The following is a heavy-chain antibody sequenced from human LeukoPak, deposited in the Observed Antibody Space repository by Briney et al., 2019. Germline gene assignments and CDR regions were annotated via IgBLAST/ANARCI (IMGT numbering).Heavy chain of an antibody. Sequence: SVKVSCKASGGTFSSYAISWVRQAPGQGLEWMGRLIPIFGIANYAQKFQGRVTITADKSTSTAYMELSSLRSEDTAVYYCARDRSGYYVYDGMDVWGQGTTVTVSS. V-gene: IGHV1-69*04. J-gene: IGHJ6*02. CDR3: ARDRSGYYVYDGMDV. CDR2: LIPIFGIA. D-gene: IGHD3-3*01. CDR1: GGTFSSYA.